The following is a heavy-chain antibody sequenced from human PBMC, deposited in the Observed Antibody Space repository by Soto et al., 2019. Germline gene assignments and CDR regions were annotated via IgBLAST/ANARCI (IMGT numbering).Heavy chain of an antibody. D-gene: IGHD3-22*01. Sequence: VQLVESGGGVVQPGRSLRLSCAASGFTFSSYAMHWVRQAPGKGLEWVAVISYDGSNKYYADSVKGRFTISRDNSKNTLYLQMNSLRAEDTAVYYCARDRAGPNYYYDSSGYYYNHYGMDVWGQGTTVTVSS. V-gene: IGHV3-30-3*01. CDR3: ARDRAGPNYYYDSSGYYYNHYGMDV. CDR1: GFTFSSYA. CDR2: ISYDGSNK. J-gene: IGHJ6*02.